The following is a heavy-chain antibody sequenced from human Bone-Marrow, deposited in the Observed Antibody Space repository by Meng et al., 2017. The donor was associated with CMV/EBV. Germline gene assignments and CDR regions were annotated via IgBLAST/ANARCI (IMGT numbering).Heavy chain of an antibody. V-gene: IGHV3-20*04. CDR1: GFTFSSYS. CDR2: INWNGGST. Sequence: GESLKISCAASGFTFSSYSMNWVRQAPGKGLEWVSGINWNGGSTGYADSVKGRFTISRDNAKNSLYLQMNSLRAEDTALYYCARDATGSWELNDWGQGTLVTVS. D-gene: IGHD1-26*01. CDR3: ARDATGSWELND. J-gene: IGHJ4*02.